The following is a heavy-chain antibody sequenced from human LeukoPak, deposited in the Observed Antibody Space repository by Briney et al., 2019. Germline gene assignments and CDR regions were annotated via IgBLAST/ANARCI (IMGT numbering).Heavy chain of an antibody. D-gene: IGHD6-13*01. J-gene: IGHJ6*02. CDR3: ARGAAAAPSTNYYYYGMDV. V-gene: IGHV4-59*01. CDR1: GGSISSYY. Sequence: PSETLSLTCTVSGGSISSYYWSWLRQPPGKGLEWIGYIYYSGSTNYNPSLKSRVTISVDTSKNQFSLKLSSVTAADTAVYYCARGAAAAPSTNYYYYGMDVWGQGTTVTVSS. CDR2: IYYSGST.